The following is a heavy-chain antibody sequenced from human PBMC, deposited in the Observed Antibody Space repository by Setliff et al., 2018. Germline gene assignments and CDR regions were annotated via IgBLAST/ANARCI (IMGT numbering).Heavy chain of an antibody. CDR1: GGAFTSHG. V-gene: IGHV1-69*10. CDR2: IIPLSDIT. D-gene: IGHD2-2*01. Sequence: GASVKVSCKVSGGAFTSHGVSWVRQAPGQGLEWMGGIIPLSDITSYAQTLQGRVTITADKSTNTVNMELSSLRSDDTAQYYCVRDRAAIVVGPPTAAFDIWGQGTMVTVSS. CDR3: VRDRAAIVVGPPTAAFDI. J-gene: IGHJ3*02.